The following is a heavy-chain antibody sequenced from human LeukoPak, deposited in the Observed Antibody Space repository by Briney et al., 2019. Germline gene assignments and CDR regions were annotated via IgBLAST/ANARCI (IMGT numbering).Heavy chain of an antibody. V-gene: IGHV3-49*04. D-gene: IGHD4-17*01. CDR1: GFTFCVYA. CDR3: SRGGVNDYGDGQYFQY. CDR2: FRSKTYGGA. Sequence: GGSLRLSCTASGFTFCVYAISWVRQAPGKGREWIVFFRSKTYGGAEYAASVKDRFVISRDDSKTIAYLQMNSLKTEDTAVYYCSRGGVNDYGDGQYFQYWGQGTLVTVSS. J-gene: IGHJ1*01.